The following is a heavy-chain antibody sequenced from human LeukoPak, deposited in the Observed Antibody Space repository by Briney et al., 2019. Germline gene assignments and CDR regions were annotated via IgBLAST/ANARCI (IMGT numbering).Heavy chain of an antibody. V-gene: IGHV4-59*01. CDR1: GDSISSYY. CDR2: IYYSGST. J-gene: IGHJ6*02. CDR3: ARDKLSGYSYGSSYYYYGMDV. Sequence: SETLSLTCTVSGDSISSYYWSWIRQPPGKGLEWIGYIYYSGSTNYNPSLKSRVTISVDTSKNQFSLKLSSVTAADTAVYYCARDKLSGYSYGSSYYYYGMDVWGQGTTVTVSS. D-gene: IGHD5-18*01.